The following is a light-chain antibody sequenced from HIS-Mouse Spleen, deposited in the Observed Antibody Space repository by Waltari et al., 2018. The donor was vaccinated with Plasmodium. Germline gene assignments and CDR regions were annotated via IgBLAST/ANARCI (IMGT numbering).Light chain of an antibody. V-gene: IGKV1-8*01. CDR2: AAS. Sequence: AIRMTQSPSSFSASTGDRVTITCRASQGISSYLAWYQQKPGKAPKLLIYAASTLQSGVPSRFSGSGSGTDFTLTISCLQSEDFATYCCQQYYSYPYTFGQGTKLGIK. CDR3: QQYYSYPYT. J-gene: IGKJ2*01. CDR1: QGISSY.